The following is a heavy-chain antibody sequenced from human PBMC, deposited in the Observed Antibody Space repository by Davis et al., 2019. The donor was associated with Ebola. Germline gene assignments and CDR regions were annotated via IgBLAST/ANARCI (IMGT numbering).Heavy chain of an antibody. Sequence: GESLKISCAASGFTFSNACMSGVRQAPGKRLEWVGRIKSKTDGGTTDYAAPVKGRFTISRDDSKNTLYLQMNSLRAEDTAVYYCAREVYSSGWYDSFWFDPWGQGTLVTVSS. D-gene: IGHD6-19*01. CDR2: IKSKTDGGTT. CDR3: AREVYSSGWYDSFWFDP. J-gene: IGHJ5*02. CDR1: GFTFSNAC. V-gene: IGHV3-15*01.